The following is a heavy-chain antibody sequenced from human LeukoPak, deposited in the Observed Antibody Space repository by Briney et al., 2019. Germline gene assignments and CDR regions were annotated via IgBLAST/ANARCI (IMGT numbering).Heavy chain of an antibody. Sequence: GGSLRLSCAASGFTFTFYSMNWVRQAPGKGLEWVAVISYDGSNKYYADSVKGRFTISRDNSKNTLYLQMNSLRAEDTAVYYCAKDGGYHNFDYWGQGTLVTVSS. CDR1: GFTFTFYS. CDR3: AKDGGYHNFDY. V-gene: IGHV3-30*18. J-gene: IGHJ4*02. CDR2: ISYDGSNK. D-gene: IGHD1-26*01.